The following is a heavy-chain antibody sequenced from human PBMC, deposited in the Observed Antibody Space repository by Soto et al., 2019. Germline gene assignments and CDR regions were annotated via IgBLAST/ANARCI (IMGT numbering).Heavy chain of an antibody. Sequence: PSETLSLTCTVSGASIRSTDYYWSWIRQAPGKVLEWIGYVYYTGITYYNPSLMSRLTISVDTSKNQFSLKLTSVTAAETAVYYCVRTAREGAVAPHWFDRWGQGTQVTVSS. D-gene: IGHD2-21*02. CDR1: GASIRSTDYY. J-gene: IGHJ5*02. CDR2: VYYTGIT. CDR3: VRTAREGAVAPHWFDR. V-gene: IGHV4-30-4*01.